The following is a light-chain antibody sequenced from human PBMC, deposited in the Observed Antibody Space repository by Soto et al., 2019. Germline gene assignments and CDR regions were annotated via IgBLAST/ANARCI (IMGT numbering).Light chain of an antibody. CDR1: QSVSSY. J-gene: IGKJ1*01. Sequence: EIVLTQSAATLSLSAGERATLSCRASQSVSSYLAWYQQKPGQAPRLLIYGASNRATGIPDRFSGSGSGTDFTLTISRLEPEDFAVYYCQQYGSSGTFGQGTKVDIK. CDR2: GAS. CDR3: QQYGSSGT. V-gene: IGKV3-20*01.